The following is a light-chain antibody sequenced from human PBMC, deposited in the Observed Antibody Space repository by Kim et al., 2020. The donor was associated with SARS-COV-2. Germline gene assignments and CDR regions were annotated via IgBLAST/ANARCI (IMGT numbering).Light chain of an antibody. J-gene: IGLJ1*01. CDR2: GNS. CDR1: SSNIGAGYD. CDR3: QSYDSSLSGSTV. V-gene: IGLV1-40*01. Sequence: QSVLTQPPSVSGAPGQRVTISCTGSSSNIGAGYDVHWYQQLPGTAPKLLIYGNSNRPSGVPDRFSGSKSGTSASLAITGLQAEDEADYYRQSYDSSLSGSTVFGTGTKVTVL.